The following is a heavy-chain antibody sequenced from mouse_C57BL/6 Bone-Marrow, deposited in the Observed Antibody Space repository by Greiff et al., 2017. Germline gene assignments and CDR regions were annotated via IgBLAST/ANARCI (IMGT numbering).Heavy chain of an antibody. D-gene: IGHD1-1*01. J-gene: IGHJ1*03. CDR3: AKHSYYGSSYWYFDV. V-gene: IGHV2-9*01. Sequence: VKLVESGPGLVAPSQSLSITCTVSGFSLTSYGVDWVRQPPGKGLEWLGVIWGGGSTNYNSALMSRLSISKDNSKSQVFLKMNSLQTDNTTMYYCAKHSYYGSSYWYFDVWGTGTTVTVSS. CDR2: IWGGGST. CDR1: GFSLTSYG.